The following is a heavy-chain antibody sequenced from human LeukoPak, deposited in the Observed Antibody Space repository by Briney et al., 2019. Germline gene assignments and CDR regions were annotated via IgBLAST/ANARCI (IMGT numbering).Heavy chain of an antibody. CDR2: ISWNSGTI. D-gene: IGHD2-15*01. CDR3: AREGGGLDY. Sequence: GGSLRLSCAASGFSFDDYAMHWVRQAQGKGPEWVSGISWNSGTILYVDSVKGRFTISRDNAKNSLYLQMNSLRAEDTAVYYCAREGGGLDYWGQGTLVTVSS. V-gene: IGHV3-9*01. J-gene: IGHJ4*02. CDR1: GFSFDDYA.